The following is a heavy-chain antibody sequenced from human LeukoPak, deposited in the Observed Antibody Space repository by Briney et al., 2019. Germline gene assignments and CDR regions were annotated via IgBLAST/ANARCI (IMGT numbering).Heavy chain of an antibody. CDR3: ARGPHDYDSSGPIGLTYYYYYGMDV. J-gene: IGHJ6*02. V-gene: IGHV4-34*01. CDR2: INHSGST. Sequence: SETLSLTCAVYGGSFSGYYWSWIRQPPGKGLEWIGEINHSGSTNYNPSLKSRVTISVDTSKNQFSLKLSSVTAADTAVYYCARGPHDYDSSGPIGLTYYYYYGMDVWGQGTTVTVSS. CDR1: GGSFSGYY. D-gene: IGHD3-22*01.